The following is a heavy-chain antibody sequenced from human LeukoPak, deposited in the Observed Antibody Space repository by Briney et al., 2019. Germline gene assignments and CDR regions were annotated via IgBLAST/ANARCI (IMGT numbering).Heavy chain of an antibody. CDR3: AKVHGSTRDFDY. CDR1: GFTFSSYA. D-gene: IGHD6-13*01. CDR2: ISGTARSR. J-gene: IGHJ4*02. V-gene: IGHV3-23*01. Sequence: PGGSLRLSCAASGFTFSSYAMTWVRQAPGKGLEWVSVISGTARSRYYADSVKGRFTISRDDSKNTLYLQMNSLRAEDTALYYCAKVHGSTRDFDYWGQGTLVTVSS.